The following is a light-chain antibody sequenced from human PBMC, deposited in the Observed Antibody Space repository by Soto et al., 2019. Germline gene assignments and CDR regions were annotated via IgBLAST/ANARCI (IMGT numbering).Light chain of an antibody. J-gene: IGLJ2*01. CDR2: DVS. CDR3: SSYTSDSTPVV. V-gene: IGLV2-14*01. Sequence: QSALTQPASVSGSPGQSITISCTGTSSDVGGCNYVSWYQQHPGKAPKLMIYDVSNRPSGVSNRFSGYKSGNTASLTISGLQAEDEADYSCSSYTSDSTPVVFGGGTKLTVL. CDR1: SSDVGGCNY.